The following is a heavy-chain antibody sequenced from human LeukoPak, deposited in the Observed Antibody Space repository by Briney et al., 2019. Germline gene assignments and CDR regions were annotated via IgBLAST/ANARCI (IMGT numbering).Heavy chain of an antibody. D-gene: IGHD1-1*01. V-gene: IGHV4-61*01. CDR3: ARGVPYYYYMDV. Sequence: PSETLSLTCTVSGYSISSGYYWGWIRQPPGKGLEWIGYIYYSGSTNYNPSLKSRVTISVDTSKIQFSLKLSSVTAADTAVYYCARGVPYYYYMDVWGKGTTVTISS. CDR2: IYYSGST. J-gene: IGHJ6*03. CDR1: GYSISSGYY.